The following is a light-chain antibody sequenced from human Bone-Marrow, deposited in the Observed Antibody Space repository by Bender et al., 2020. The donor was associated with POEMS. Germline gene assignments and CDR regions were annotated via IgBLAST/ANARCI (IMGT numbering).Light chain of an antibody. J-gene: IGLJ2*01. V-gene: IGLV3-25*03. CDR3: ESVDSSATYVV. Sequence: YELTQSPSVSVSPGQTARITCSGDALPNQYAYWYQQKSGQAPVLLIYKDTERSSGIPERFSGSSSGTTVTLTIGGVQAEDEADYYCESVDSSATYVVFGGGTKLTVL. CDR1: ALPNQY. CDR2: KDT.